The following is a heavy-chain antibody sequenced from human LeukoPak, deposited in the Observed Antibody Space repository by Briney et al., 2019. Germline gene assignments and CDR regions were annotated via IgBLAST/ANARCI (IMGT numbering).Heavy chain of an antibody. J-gene: IGHJ3*02. CDR2: INPNSGGT. CDR1: GYTFTSYY. Sequence: GASVKVSCKASGYTFTSYYMHWVRQAPGQGLEWMGWINPNSGGTNYAQKFQGRVVMTRDTSISTTYMELSRLRSDDTAVYYCARDSSGSHFLGAFDIWGQGTMVTVSS. CDR3: ARDSSGSHFLGAFDI. D-gene: IGHD1-26*01. V-gene: IGHV1-2*02.